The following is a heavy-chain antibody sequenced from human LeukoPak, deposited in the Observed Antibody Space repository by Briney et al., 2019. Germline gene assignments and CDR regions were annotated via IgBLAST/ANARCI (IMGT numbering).Heavy chain of an antibody. J-gene: IGHJ6*02. Sequence: GGSLRLSCAASGFTFSIYAMSWVRQAPGEGLEWVSVISGSGHSTYYADSVKGRFTISRDNSKNTLYLQMNSLRAGDTAVYYCAKINCGGDCYYYGMDVWAKGPRSSSP. D-gene: IGHD2-21*01. CDR1: GFTFSIYA. V-gene: IGHV3-23*01. CDR2: ISGSGHST. CDR3: AKINCGGDCYYYGMDV.